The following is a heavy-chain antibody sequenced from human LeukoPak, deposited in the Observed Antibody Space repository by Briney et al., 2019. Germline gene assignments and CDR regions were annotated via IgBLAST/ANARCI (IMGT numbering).Heavy chain of an antibody. D-gene: IGHD4-17*01. CDR3: ARGFGDYGADAFDI. CDR2: IYYSGST. CDR1: GGSIASTSYY. Sequence: PAETLSLTCTVSGGSIASTSYYWGWIRQPPGEGLERIGSIYYSGSTYYNPSLKSRVTIAVDTSQNQVSLKLSSVTAADTAVYYCARGFGDYGADAFDIWGQGTMVTVSS. J-gene: IGHJ3*02. V-gene: IGHV4-39*01.